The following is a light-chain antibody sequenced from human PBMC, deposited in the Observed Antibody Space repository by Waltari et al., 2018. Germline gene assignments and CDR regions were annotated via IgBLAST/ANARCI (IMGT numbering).Light chain of an antibody. CDR1: KSVSRY. J-gene: IGKJ1*01. Sequence: IVLTQSPGTLSLSPGERATLSCRASKSVSRYLAWYQQRPGQAPRLPIYAASTRATGIPDRFSGSGYGTDFTLTISRLEPEDFAVYYCQNHERLPATFGQGTKVEIK. CDR2: AAS. CDR3: QNHERLPAT. V-gene: IGKV3-20*01.